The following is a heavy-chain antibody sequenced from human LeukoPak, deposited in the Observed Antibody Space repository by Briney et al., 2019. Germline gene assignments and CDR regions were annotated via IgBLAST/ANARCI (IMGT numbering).Heavy chain of an antibody. J-gene: IGHJ6*03. V-gene: IGHV3-30*02. Sequence: GGSLRLSCAASGFTFSSYGMHWVRQAPGKGLEWVAFIRHDGSNKYYADSVKGRFTISRDNSKNTLYLQMNSLKTEDTAVYYCTTDPARTGYCSGGSCYGSWTYYYYYMDVWGKGTTVTISS. CDR1: GFTFSSYG. CDR2: IRHDGSNK. CDR3: TTDPARTGYCSGGSCYGSWTYYYYYMDV. D-gene: IGHD2-15*01.